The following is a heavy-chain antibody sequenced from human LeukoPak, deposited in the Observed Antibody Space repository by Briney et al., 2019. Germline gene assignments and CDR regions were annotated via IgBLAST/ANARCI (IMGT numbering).Heavy chain of an antibody. Sequence: ASVKVSCKASGYTFISYGVSWVRQAPGQGLEWMGWVSAYNGNTNYAQELQGRVTMTTDTSTSTACMELRSLRSDDTAVYYCARGKRGYFFDYWGQGTLVTVSS. D-gene: IGHD3-16*01. V-gene: IGHV1-18*01. CDR2: VSAYNGNT. J-gene: IGHJ4*02. CDR3: ARGKRGYFFDY. CDR1: GYTFISYG.